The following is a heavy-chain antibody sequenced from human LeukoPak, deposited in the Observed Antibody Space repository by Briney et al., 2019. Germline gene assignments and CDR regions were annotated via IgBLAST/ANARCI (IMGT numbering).Heavy chain of an antibody. CDR1: GGSISSGDYY. V-gene: IGHV4-30-4*08. Sequence: SQTLSLTCTVSGGSISSGDYYWGWIRQPPGNGLEWIGYIYYSGSTYYNPSLKSRVTISVDTSKNQFSLKLSSVTAADTAVYYCARIFRPGYCSGGSCPYYFDYWGQGTLVTVSS. J-gene: IGHJ4*02. CDR3: ARIFRPGYCSGGSCPYYFDY. CDR2: IYYSGST. D-gene: IGHD2-15*01.